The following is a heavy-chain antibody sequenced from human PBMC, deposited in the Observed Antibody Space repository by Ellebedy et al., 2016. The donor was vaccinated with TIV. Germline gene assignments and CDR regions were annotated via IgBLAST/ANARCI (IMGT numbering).Heavy chain of an antibody. V-gene: IGHV3-21*01. D-gene: IGHD3-10*01. CDR2: ISSGSSYR. Sequence: PGGSLRLSCAVSGFTFSSYSMNWVRQAPGKGLEWVSFISSGSSYRYYADSVMGRFTISRDNAKNSLYLQMNSLRADDTAVYYCARDRLLWFGESHDAFDIWGQGTMVTVSS. J-gene: IGHJ3*02. CDR1: GFTFSSYS. CDR3: ARDRLLWFGESHDAFDI.